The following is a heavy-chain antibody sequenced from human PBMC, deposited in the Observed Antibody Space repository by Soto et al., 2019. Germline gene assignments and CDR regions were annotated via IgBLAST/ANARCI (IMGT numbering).Heavy chain of an antibody. J-gene: IGHJ4*02. CDR1: GFTFDEYA. Sequence: EGQLEESGGALVQPGRSLRLSCAASGFTFDEYAMHWVRQVLGKGLEWVSSISWNSGNIGYADSVKGRFTTSRDNAKNSLYLQMNSLRPEDTALYYCVRSKGGYSYGTPFDYWGQGTLVTVSS. D-gene: IGHD5-18*01. V-gene: IGHV3-9*01. CDR2: ISWNSGNI. CDR3: VRSKGGYSYGTPFDY.